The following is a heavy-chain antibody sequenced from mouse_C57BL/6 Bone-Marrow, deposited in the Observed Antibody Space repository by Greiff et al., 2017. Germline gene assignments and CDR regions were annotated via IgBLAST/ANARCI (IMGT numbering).Heavy chain of an antibody. J-gene: IGHJ3*01. V-gene: IGHV1-81*01. Sequence: QVQLQQSGAELARPGASVKLSCKASGYTFTSYGISWVKQRTGQGLEWIGEIYPRRGNTYYNEKFKGKATLTADKSSSTAYMELRSLTSEDSAVYFCARGPAYWGQGTLVTVSA. CDR3: ARGPAY. CDR1: GYTFTSYG. CDR2: IYPRRGNT.